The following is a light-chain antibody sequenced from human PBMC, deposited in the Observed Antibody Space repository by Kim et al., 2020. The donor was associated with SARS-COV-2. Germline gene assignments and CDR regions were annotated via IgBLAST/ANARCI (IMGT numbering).Light chain of an antibody. CDR1: QSISSN. V-gene: IGKV3-15*01. Sequence: VSPGERAPLSCRASQSISSNLAWYQQKPGQAPRLLIYGASTRATGIPARFSGSGSGTEFTLTISSLQSEDFAVYYCQQYNNWPQTFGQGTKVDIK. J-gene: IGKJ1*01. CDR2: GAS. CDR3: QQYNNWPQT.